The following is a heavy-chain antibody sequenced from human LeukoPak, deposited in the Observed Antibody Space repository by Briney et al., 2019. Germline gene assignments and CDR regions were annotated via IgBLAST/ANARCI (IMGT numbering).Heavy chain of an antibody. CDR1: GGSFSGYY. CDR3: ARGSTVALDY. CDR2: IYHSGST. D-gene: IGHD4-23*01. J-gene: IGHJ4*02. Sequence: SETLSLTCAVYGGSFSGYYWSWIRQPPGKGLEWIGYIYHSGSTYYNPSLKSRVTISVDRSKNQFSLKLSSVTAADTAVYYCARGSTVALDYWGQGTLVTVSS. V-gene: IGHV4-34*01.